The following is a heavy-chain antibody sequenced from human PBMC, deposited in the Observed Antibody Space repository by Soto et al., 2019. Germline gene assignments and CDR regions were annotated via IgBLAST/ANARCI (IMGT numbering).Heavy chain of an antibody. D-gene: IGHD3-9*01. CDR1: GFTVYGDD. Sequence: PGGSLRLYCAASGFTVYGDDMHWVGQAPGKGLEVVSADARTGATYYADALKGRFTNSRENAKNSSHLQVHSLRSEDTGVYYCARQVRTFDWLLDDGDLRTLATVSS. CDR2: DARTGAT. J-gene: IGHJ4*02. CDR3: ARQVRTFDWLLDD. V-gene: IGHV3-13*04.